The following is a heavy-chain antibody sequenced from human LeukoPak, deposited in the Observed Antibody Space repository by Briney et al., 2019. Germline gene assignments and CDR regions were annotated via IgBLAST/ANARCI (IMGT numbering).Heavy chain of an antibody. V-gene: IGHV1-24*01. CDR3: AASGSYDAFDI. J-gene: IGHJ3*02. D-gene: IGHD1-26*01. Sequence: ASVKVSCTVSGYTLTELSMHWVRQAPGKGLEWMGGFDPEDGETIYAQKFQGRVTMTEGASTDTAYMELSSLRSEDTAVYYCAASGSYDAFDIWGQGTMVTVSS. CDR2: FDPEDGET. CDR1: GYTLTELS.